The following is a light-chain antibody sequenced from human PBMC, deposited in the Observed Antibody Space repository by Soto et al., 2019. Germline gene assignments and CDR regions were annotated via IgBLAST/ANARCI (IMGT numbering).Light chain of an antibody. CDR3: TSYAGGNNV. CDR2: EVN. CDR1: SSDVGGYNY. V-gene: IGLV2-8*01. J-gene: IGLJ1*01. Sequence: QSALTQPPSASGSPGQSVTISCTGTSSDVGGYNYVSWYQQYPGKVPKLMVYEVNKRPSGVPDRFSGSKSGNTASLTVSGLQADDEDDYYCTSYAGGNNVFGTGTKVTVL.